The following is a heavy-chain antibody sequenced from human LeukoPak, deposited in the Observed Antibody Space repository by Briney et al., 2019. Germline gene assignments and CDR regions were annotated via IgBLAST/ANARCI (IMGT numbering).Heavy chain of an antibody. D-gene: IGHD3-22*01. CDR1: GFTFSNSG. CDR2: IRFDGSNK. J-gene: IGHJ3*02. V-gene: IGHV3-30*02. Sequence: GGSLRLSCAASGFTFSNSGMHWVRQAPGKGLEWVAFIRFDGSNKYYADSVKGRFTISRDNSKNTLYLQMNSLRAEDTAVYYCAKSSGYYYDAFDIWGQGTMVTASS. CDR3: AKSSGYYYDAFDI.